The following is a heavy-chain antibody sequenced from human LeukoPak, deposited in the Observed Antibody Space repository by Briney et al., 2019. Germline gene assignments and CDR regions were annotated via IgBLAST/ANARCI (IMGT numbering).Heavy chain of an antibody. CDR3: ARGGSYLSAFDI. Sequence: GGSLRLSCAASGFTVSSNYMSWVRQAPGKGLEWVSNSGGSTFYADSVKGRFTISRDNSKNTLYLQMNSLRAEDTAVYYCARGGSYLSAFDIWGQGTMVTVSS. V-gene: IGHV3-53*01. CDR1: GFTVSSNY. D-gene: IGHD1-26*01. CDR2: SGGST. J-gene: IGHJ3*02.